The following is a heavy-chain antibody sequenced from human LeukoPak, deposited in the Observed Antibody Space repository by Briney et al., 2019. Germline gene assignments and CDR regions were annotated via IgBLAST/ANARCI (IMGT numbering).Heavy chain of an antibody. Sequence: KPSETLSLTCSVSGGSISSTTYYWGWIRQPPGKGLEWIGIIYYSGSTYYNSSLKSRVTISVDTSENQFSLKLNSVTAADTAVYYCARLYSSGWTPPRYWYFDLWSRGTLVTVSS. CDR3: ARLYSSGWTPPRYWYFDL. J-gene: IGHJ2*01. V-gene: IGHV4-39*01. D-gene: IGHD6-19*01. CDR2: IYYSGST. CDR1: GGSISSTTYY.